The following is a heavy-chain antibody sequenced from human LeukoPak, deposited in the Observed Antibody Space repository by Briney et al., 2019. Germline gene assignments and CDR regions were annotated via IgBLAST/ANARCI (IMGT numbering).Heavy chain of an antibody. CDR2: IYTSGST. V-gene: IGHV4-4*07. CDR3: ARGTLRYFDWLPPDS. J-gene: IGHJ3*02. CDR1: VDSISSYY. D-gene: IGHD3-9*01. Sequence: SETLSLTCTVSVDSISSYYWSWIRQPAGKGLEWIARIYTSGSTNYNPSLKSRVTMSVDTSKNQFSLKLSSVTAADTAVYYCARGTLRYFDWLPPDSWGQGTMVTVSS.